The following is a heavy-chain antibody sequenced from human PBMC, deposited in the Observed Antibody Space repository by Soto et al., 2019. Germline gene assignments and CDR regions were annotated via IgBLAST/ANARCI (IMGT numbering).Heavy chain of an antibody. CDR3: ARKDSSSAFDY. CDR1: GYSFATYW. V-gene: IGHV5-51*01. CDR2: IYPADSDT. Sequence: GESLKSSCDGLGYSFATYWMAPVRQMPGKGLEWMGIIYPADSDTRYSPSFQGQVTISADKYISTAYLQWSSLKASDTAMYYCARKDSSSAFDYWGQGTLVTVSS. J-gene: IGHJ4*02. D-gene: IGHD3-22*01.